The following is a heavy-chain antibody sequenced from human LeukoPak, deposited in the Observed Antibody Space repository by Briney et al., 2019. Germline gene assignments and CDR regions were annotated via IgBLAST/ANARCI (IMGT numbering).Heavy chain of an antibody. J-gene: IGHJ4*02. CDR2: INPNNGAT. Sequence: ASVTVSCKASEYIFTGYYMHWVRQAPGQGLEWVGRINPNNGATNYAQKFQGRVTITGDTSINTAYMELSSLRSDDTAVYYCTRESGSYHGNDYWGQGTLVTVSS. D-gene: IGHD1-26*01. CDR1: EYIFTGYY. V-gene: IGHV1-2*06. CDR3: TRESGSYHGNDY.